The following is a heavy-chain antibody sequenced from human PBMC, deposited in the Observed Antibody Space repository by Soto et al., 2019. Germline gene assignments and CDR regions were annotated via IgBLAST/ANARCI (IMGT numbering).Heavy chain of an antibody. V-gene: IGHV4-39*02. Sequence: SETLSLTCTVSCGSISSSRCHWVLIRQPPGKGLEWIASIKYSGSTYYNPSLKSRVTISVDTSKNQFSLKLTSVTAADTAVYYCARDKITGLFDYWGQGTLVTVSS. CDR3: ARDKITGLFDY. D-gene: IGHD2-8*02. CDR1: CGSISSSRCH. J-gene: IGHJ4*02. CDR2: IKYSGST.